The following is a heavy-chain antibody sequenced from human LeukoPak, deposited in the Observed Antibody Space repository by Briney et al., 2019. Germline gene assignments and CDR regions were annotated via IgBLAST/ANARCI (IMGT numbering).Heavy chain of an antibody. CDR2: ISGSGGST. V-gene: IGHV3-23*01. CDR3: ARGRQNSGSYSDAFDI. J-gene: IGHJ3*02. CDR1: GFTFSSYG. D-gene: IGHD1-26*01. Sequence: GGSLRLSCAASGFTFSSYGMSWVRQAPGKGLEWVSAISGSGGSTYYADSVKGRFIISRDNAKTSLYLQMNSLRAEDTAVYYCARGRQNSGSYSDAFDIWGQGTMVTVSS.